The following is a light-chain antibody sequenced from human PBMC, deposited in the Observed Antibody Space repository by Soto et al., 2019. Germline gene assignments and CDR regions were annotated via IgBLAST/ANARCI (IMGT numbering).Light chain of an antibody. Sequence: QSVLTQPASVSGSPGQSITISCTGTSSDVGGSNYVSWYQQHPGKAPKLMIYDVSNRPSGVSNRFSGSKSGNTASLTISGLQAEDEADYYCGSYKSSSTLYVFGTGTKLTVL. CDR1: SSDVGGSNY. CDR3: GSYKSSSTLYV. J-gene: IGLJ1*01. CDR2: DVS. V-gene: IGLV2-14*01.